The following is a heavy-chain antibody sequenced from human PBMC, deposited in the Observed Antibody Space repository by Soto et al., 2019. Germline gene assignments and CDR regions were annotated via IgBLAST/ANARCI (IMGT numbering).Heavy chain of an antibody. CDR3: ARGDVDTAISHYYSYGMDV. CDR1: GGTFSSYA. D-gene: IGHD5-18*01. J-gene: IGHJ6*02. CDR2: IIPIFGTA. V-gene: IGHV1-69*01. Sequence: QVQLVQSGAEVKKPGSSVKVSCKASGGTFSSYAISWVRQAPGQGLEWMGGIIPIFGTANYAQKFQGRVTITADESTSTAYMELSSLRSEYTAVYYCARGDVDTAISHYYSYGMDVWGQGTTVTVSS.